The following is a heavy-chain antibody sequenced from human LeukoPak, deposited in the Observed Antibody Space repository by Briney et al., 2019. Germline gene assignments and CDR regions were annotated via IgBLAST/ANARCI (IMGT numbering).Heavy chain of an antibody. J-gene: IGHJ4*02. V-gene: IGHV4-34*01. CDR3: ATAFTTGENGYNSFDY. Sequence: SETLSLTCAVYGGSFSGYYWSWIRQPPGKGLEWIGEINHSGSTNYNPSLKSRVTISADTSKNQFSLKLSSVTAADTAVYYCATAFTTGENGYNSFDYWGQGTLVTVSS. CDR2: INHSGST. CDR1: GGSFSGYY. D-gene: IGHD5-24*01.